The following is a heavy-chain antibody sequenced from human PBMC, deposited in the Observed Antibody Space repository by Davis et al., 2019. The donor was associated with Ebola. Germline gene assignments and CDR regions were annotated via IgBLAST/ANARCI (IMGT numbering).Heavy chain of an antibody. CDR1: GYTFTTYY. Sequence: ASVKVSCKASGYTFTTYYMHWVRQAPGQGLEWMGIINPSGGSTSYAQKFQGWVTMTRDTSISTAYMELSRLRSDDTAVYYCARGVWVVVVPESSYYYYGMDVWGQGTTVTVSS. V-gene: IGHV1-2*04. D-gene: IGHD3-22*01. CDR3: ARGVWVVVVPESSYYYYGMDV. J-gene: IGHJ6*02. CDR2: INPSGGST.